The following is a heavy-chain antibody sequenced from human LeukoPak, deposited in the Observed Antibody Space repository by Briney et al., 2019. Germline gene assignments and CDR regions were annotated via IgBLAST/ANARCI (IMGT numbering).Heavy chain of an antibody. CDR1: GGSISNYY. D-gene: IGHD3-22*01. CDR2: IYYSGST. V-gene: IGHV4-59*01. J-gene: IGHJ6*02. Sequence: SETLSLTCTVSGGSISNYYWSWIRQPPGKGLEWIGYIYYSGSTNYNPSLKSRVTISVDTSKNQFSLNLSSVTAADTAMYYCARDRSPEGYYDSSHWDYYHGMDVWGQGTMVTVSS. CDR3: ARDRSPEGYYDSSHWDYYHGMDV.